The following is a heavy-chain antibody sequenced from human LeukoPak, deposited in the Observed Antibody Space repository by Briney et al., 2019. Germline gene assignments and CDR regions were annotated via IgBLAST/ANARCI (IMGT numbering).Heavy chain of an antibody. Sequence: GGSLRLSCAASGFAFSGYWMSWVRQAPGKGLEWVANIKQDGSENYYVDSVKGRFTISRDNAKNSLYLQMNSPRAEDTAVYYCARDEMATSYPYYYYGMDVWGQGTTVTVSS. CDR2: IKQDGSEN. V-gene: IGHV3-7*01. J-gene: IGHJ6*02. D-gene: IGHD5-24*01. CDR3: ARDEMATSYPYYYYGMDV. CDR1: GFAFSGYW.